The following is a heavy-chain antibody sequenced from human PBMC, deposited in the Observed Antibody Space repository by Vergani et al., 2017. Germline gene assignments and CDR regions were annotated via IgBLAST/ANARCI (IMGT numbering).Heavy chain of an antibody. CDR3: ARGRRWQQKRDDAFDI. J-gene: IGHJ3*02. CDR1: GFTFSSYA. CDR2: ISYDGSNK. Sequence: QVQLVESGGGVVQPGRSLRLSCAASGFTFSSYAMHWVRQAPGKGLEWVAVISYDGSNKYYADSVKGRFTISRDNSKNTMYLQMNSLRAEDTAVYYCARGRRWQQKRDDAFDIWGQGTMVTVSS. D-gene: IGHD5-24*01. V-gene: IGHV3-30-3*01.